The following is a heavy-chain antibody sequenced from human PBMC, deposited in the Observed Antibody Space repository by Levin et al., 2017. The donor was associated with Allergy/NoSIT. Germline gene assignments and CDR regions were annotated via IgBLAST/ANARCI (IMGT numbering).Heavy chain of an antibody. CDR3: ARATTAFDY. CDR1: GGSTHSYY. D-gene: IGHD4-17*01. Sequence: RASETLSLTCAVTGGSTHSYYWSWIRQPPGKGLEWIGEIGHSGSTNYNPSLESRVTMSIDTSKNQFSLRLRSVTAADTGVYYCARATTAFDYWSQGNLVTVSS. V-gene: IGHV4-34*01. CDR2: IGHSGST. J-gene: IGHJ4*02.